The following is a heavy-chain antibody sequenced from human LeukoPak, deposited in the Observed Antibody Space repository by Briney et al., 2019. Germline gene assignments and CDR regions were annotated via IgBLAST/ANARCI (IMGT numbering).Heavy chain of an antibody. CDR2: INPNSGGT. CDR3: ARGTREWELPFDY. V-gene: IGHV1-2*02. CDR1: GYTFTGYY. Sequence: ASVKVSCKASGYTFTGYYMHWVRQAPGQGFEWMGWINPNSGGTNYAQKFQGRVTMTRDTSISTAYMELSRLRSDDTAVYYCARGTREWELPFDYWGQGTLVTVSS. D-gene: IGHD1-26*01. J-gene: IGHJ4*02.